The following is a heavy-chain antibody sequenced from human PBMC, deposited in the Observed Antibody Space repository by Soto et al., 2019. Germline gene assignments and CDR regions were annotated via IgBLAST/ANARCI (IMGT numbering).Heavy chain of an antibody. CDR1: GGSISSYY. J-gene: IGHJ4*02. D-gene: IGHD4-17*01. Sequence: SETLSLTCTVSGGSISSYYWSWIRQPPGKGLEWIGYIYYSGSTNYNPSLKSRVTISVDTSKNQFSLKLSSVTAADTAVYYCAMTTVTYAFDYWGQGTRVTVSS. CDR2: IYYSGST. V-gene: IGHV4-59*08. CDR3: AMTTVTYAFDY.